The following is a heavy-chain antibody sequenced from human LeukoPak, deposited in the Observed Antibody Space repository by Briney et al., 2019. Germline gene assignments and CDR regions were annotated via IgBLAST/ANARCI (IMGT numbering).Heavy chain of an antibody. CDR1: GFSFSGNW. V-gene: IGHV3-7*01. CDR2: IKEDGSEK. CDR3: AQEGN. J-gene: IGHJ4*02. Sequence: GGSLRLSCVASGFSFSGNWMSWVRQAPGKGPEWVASIKEDGSEKYYGDSVSGRFTISRDNAKNSLYLQMNSLRAEDTAVYYCAQEGNWGQGTLVTVSS.